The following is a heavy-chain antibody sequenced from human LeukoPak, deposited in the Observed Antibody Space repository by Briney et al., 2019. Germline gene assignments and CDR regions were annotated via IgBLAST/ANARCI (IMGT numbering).Heavy chain of an antibody. V-gene: IGHV4-39*07. CDR1: GGSISSSSYY. CDR3: ARAVAGRFYYYYMDV. D-gene: IGHD6-19*01. Sequence: SETLSLTCTVSGGSISSSSYYWGWIRQPPEKGLEWIGSIYYSGSTYYNPSLKSRVTISVDTSKNQFFLKLSSVTAADTAVYYCARAVAGRFYYYYMDVWGKGTTVTVSS. CDR2: IYYSGST. J-gene: IGHJ6*03.